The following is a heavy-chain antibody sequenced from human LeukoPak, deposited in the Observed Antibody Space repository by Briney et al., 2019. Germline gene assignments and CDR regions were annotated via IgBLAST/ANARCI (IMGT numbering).Heavy chain of an antibody. V-gene: IGHV4-34*01. J-gene: IGHJ4*02. CDR1: GGSFSGYY. CDR3: ARLGPYDYVWGSYLRSRAAFDY. Sequence: SETLSLTCAVYGGSFSGYYWSWIRQPPGKGLEWIGEINHSGSTNYNPSLKSRVTISVDASKNQFSLKLSSVTAADTAVYYCARLGPYDYVWGSYLRSRAAFDYWGQGTLVTVSS. D-gene: IGHD3-16*02. CDR2: INHSGST.